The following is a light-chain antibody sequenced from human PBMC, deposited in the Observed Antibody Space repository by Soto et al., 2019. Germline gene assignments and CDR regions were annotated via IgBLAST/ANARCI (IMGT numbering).Light chain of an antibody. J-gene: IGKJ1*01. CDR1: QGINYS. Sequence: DIQMTQSPSSLSASVGDRVTITCRASQGINYSLAWHQQKPGKPPRLLMYASSTLKSGVPSRFSGRGSGTEFTLTISSLQPEDVATYYCQKYDSAPWTFGQGTKVEIK. V-gene: IGKV1-27*01. CDR2: ASS. CDR3: QKYDSAPWT.